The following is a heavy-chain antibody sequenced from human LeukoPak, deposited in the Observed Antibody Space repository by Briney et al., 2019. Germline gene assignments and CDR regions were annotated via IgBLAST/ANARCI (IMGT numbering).Heavy chain of an antibody. CDR2: IYYSGST. V-gene: IGHV4-39*07. CDR3: ARINYGDY. Sequence: SETLSLTCTVSGGSISSTTYYWGWIRQPPGKGLEWIGSIYYSGSTYYSPSLKSRVTISVNTSKKQFSLKLSSVTAADTAVYYCARINYGDYWGQGTLVTVSS. CDR1: GGSISSTTYY. J-gene: IGHJ4*02.